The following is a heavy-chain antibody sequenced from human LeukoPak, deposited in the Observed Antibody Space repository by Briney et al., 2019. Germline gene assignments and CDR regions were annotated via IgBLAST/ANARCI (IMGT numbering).Heavy chain of an antibody. CDR1: GGSMSPYY. D-gene: IGHD1-20*01. V-gene: IGHV4-59*08. J-gene: IGHJ4*02. Sequence: SETLSLTCTVSGGSMSPYYWSWIRQPPGKGLELIGHIHYSGSTYYNASLGSRTFISVDTSKNQFSLRLTSVTAADTAVYYCARGLAGFVAKDYWGQGTLVTVSS. CDR2: IHYSGST. CDR3: ARGLAGFVAKDY.